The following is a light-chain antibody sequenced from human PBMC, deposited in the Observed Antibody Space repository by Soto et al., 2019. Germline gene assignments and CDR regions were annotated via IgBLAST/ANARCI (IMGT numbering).Light chain of an antibody. CDR2: AAS. J-gene: IGKJ1*01. CDR3: QQSYSTPPA. CDR1: QSIASY. Sequence: DIQMTQSPSSLSASVGDRVTITCRANQSIASYLNWYQQKPGKAPKLLINAASSLQSGVPSRFSGSGSGTDFTLTISSLQPEDFATYYCQQSYSTPPAFGQGTKVEIK. V-gene: IGKV1-39*01.